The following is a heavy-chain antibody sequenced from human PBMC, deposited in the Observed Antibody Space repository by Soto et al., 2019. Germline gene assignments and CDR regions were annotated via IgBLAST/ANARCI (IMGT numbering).Heavy chain of an antibody. J-gene: IGHJ3*02. CDR3: ARGGSVIAAAGTGAFDI. V-gene: IGHV1-2*04. Sequence: ASVKVSCKASGYTFTGYYMHWVRQAPGQGLEWMGWINPNSGGTNYAQKFQGWVTMTRDTSISTAYMELSRLRSDDTAVYYCARGGSVIAAAGTGAFDIWGKGTMVTVS. D-gene: IGHD6-13*01. CDR2: INPNSGGT. CDR1: GYTFTGYY.